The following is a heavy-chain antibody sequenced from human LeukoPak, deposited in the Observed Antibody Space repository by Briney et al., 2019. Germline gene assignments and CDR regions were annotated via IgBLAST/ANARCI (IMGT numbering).Heavy chain of an antibody. CDR3: ARIEVGAIYFDY. D-gene: IGHD1-26*01. J-gene: IGHJ4*02. CDR2: ISSSSSYI. CDR1: GFTFSSYS. V-gene: IGHV3-21*01. Sequence: NPGGSLRLSCAASGFTFSSYSMNWVRQAPGKGLEWVSSISSSSSYIYYADSVKGRFTISRDNAKNSLYLQMNSLRAEDTAVYYCARIEVGAIYFDYWGQGTLVTVSS.